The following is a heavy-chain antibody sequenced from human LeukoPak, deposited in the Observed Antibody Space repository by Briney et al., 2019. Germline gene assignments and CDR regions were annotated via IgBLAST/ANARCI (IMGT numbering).Heavy chain of an antibody. CDR2: ISGSGVST. CDR1: GFTFSSYA. D-gene: IGHD2-2*01. CDR3: AKPEAIVAVPAAIGMGLVP. Sequence: GGSLRLSCAASGFTFSSYAMSWVRQAPGKGLEWVSSISGSGVSTYYADSVKGRFSISRDNSKNTLYLQMNSLRAEDTALYYCAKPEAIVAVPAAIGMGLVPWGQGTLVTVSS. V-gene: IGHV3-23*01. J-gene: IGHJ5*02.